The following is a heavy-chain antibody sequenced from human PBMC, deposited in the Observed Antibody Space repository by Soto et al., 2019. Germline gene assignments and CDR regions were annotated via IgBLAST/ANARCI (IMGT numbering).Heavy chain of an antibody. CDR1: GASISDYY. D-gene: IGHD6-13*01. CDR3: ARESRSALGTVEH. J-gene: IGHJ4*02. V-gene: IGHV4-4*07. CDR2: IYASGNT. Sequence: QVQLQESGPGLVKPSETLSLTCTVSGASISDYYWSWIRQPAGKGLECIGRIYASGNTNYNPSLKSRVTMSVDSSKNQFSLTPNSVTAADTAVYYCARESRSALGTVEHWGRGTLVTVSS.